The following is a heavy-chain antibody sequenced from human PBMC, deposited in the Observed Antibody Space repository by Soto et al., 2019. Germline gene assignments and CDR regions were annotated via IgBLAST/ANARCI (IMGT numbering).Heavy chain of an antibody. CDR1: GGTFSSYA. V-gene: IGHV1-69*01. D-gene: IGHD3-3*01. Sequence: QVQLVQSGAEGKKPGSSVKVSCKASGGTFSSYAISWVRQAPGQGLEWMGGIIPIFGTANYAQKFQGRVTITADESTSTAYMELSSLRSEDTAVYYCARYITIFGVANNWFDPWGQGTLVTVSS. CDR2: IIPIFGTA. J-gene: IGHJ5*02. CDR3: ARYITIFGVANNWFDP.